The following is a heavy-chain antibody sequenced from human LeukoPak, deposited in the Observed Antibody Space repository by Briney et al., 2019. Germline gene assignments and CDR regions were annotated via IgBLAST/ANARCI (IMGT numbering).Heavy chain of an antibody. D-gene: IGHD6-19*01. CDR1: GDSVSINNAG. CDR3: AREAGSTGPVGAFDI. J-gene: IGHJ3*02. V-gene: IGHV6-1*01. Sequence: SPTLSLTSAISGDSVSINNAGWNWIRQSPSRGLEWLGKTYYRSKWYDDYAVSVKSRITINPDTSKNQFTLKMNSVTPEDTAVYYCAREAGSTGPVGAFDIWGQGTRVTVSS. CDR2: TYYRSKWYD.